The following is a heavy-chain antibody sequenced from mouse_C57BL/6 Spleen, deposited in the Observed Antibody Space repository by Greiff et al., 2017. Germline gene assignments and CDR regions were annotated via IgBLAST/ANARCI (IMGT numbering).Heavy chain of an antibody. CDR1: GYTFTSYW. CDR3: ARVHYGSLYFDV. Sequence: QVQLKQPGAELVLPGASVKLSCKASGYTFTSYWMHWVKQRPGQGLEWIGEIDPSDSYTNYTQKFTGKSTLTIDKSSSTAYMQLSSLTSEDSAVYYCARVHYGSLYFDVWGTGTTVTVSS. J-gene: IGHJ1*03. D-gene: IGHD1-1*01. CDR2: IDPSDSYT. V-gene: IGHV1-69*01.